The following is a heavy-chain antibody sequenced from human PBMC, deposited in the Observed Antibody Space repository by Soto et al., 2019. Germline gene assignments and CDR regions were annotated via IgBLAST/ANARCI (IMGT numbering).Heavy chain of an antibody. D-gene: IGHD7-27*01. CDR1: GGTFSSYA. Sequence: QVQLVQSGAEVKKPGSSVKVSCKASGGTFSSYAISWVRQAPGQGLEWMGGIIPIFDTANYAQKFQGRVTITADESTSTDYMELSSLRSEDTAVYYCARETGEAGNYYGMDVWGEGPTVTVSP. CDR3: ARETGEAGNYYGMDV. V-gene: IGHV1-69*12. J-gene: IGHJ6*04. CDR2: IIPIFDTA.